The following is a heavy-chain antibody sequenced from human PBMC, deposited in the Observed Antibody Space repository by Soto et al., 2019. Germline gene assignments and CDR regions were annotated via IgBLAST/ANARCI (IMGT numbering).Heavy chain of an antibody. CDR1: GYTFTSYD. V-gene: IGHV1-8*01. D-gene: IGHD3-10*01. CDR2: MNPNSGNT. Sequence: ASVKVSCKASGYTFTSYDINWVRQATGQGLEWMGWMNPNSGNTCYAQKFQGRVTMTRNTSISTAYMELSSLRSEDTAVYYCARGRYNYYGSGSPGGWFDPWGQGTLVTVSS. CDR3: ARGRYNYYGSGSPGGWFDP. J-gene: IGHJ5*02.